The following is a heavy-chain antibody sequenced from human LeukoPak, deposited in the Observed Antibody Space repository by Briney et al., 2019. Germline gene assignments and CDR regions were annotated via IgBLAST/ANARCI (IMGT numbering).Heavy chain of an antibody. CDR1: GFNVSSNY. CDR2: LYHNGRT. D-gene: IGHD3-16*01. V-gene: IGHV3-53*04. CDR3: ARSVWGYQFDY. Sequence: PGGSLRLSCAASGFNVSSNYMNWVRQAPGKGLEWFSILYHNGRTYYAESVKGRSTISRNDSKNTLYLQMNSLKAEDTAVYYCARSVWGYQFDYWGQGALVTVSS. J-gene: IGHJ4*02.